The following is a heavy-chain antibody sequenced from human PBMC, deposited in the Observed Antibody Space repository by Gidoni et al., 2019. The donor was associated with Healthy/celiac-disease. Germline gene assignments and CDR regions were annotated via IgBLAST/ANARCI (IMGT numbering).Heavy chain of an antibody. D-gene: IGHD2-2*01. CDR3: ERKGGDIVVVPAAIYDSSGYYPFDY. V-gene: IGHV1-69*01. Sequence: QVQLVQSGAAVKKPGSSVKVSCKASGGTFSSYAIIWLRQAPGQGLEWMGGIIPIFGKANYAQKFQGRVTITADESTSTAYMELSSLRSEDTAVYDWERKGGDIVVVPAAIYDSSGYYPFDYWGQGTLVTVSS. CDR1: GGTFSSYA. J-gene: IGHJ4*02. CDR2: IIPIFGKA.